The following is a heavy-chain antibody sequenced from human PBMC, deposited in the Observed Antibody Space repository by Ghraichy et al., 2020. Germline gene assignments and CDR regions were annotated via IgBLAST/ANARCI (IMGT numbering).Heavy chain of an antibody. D-gene: IGHD6-13*01. J-gene: IGHJ4*02. CDR2: ISGSGGST. CDR1: GFTFSSYA. Sequence: GGSLRLSCTASGFTFSSYAMTWVRQAPGKGLEWVSAISGSGGSTYYADSVRGRFTISRDNSKNTLYLQMNSLRAEDTALYYCAKEKGYSSKFYYFDSWGQGALVTVSS. V-gene: IGHV3-23*01. CDR3: AKEKGYSSKFYYFDS.